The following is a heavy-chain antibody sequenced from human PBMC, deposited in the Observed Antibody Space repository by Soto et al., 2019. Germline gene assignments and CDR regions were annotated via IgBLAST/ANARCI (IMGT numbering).Heavy chain of an antibody. J-gene: IGHJ4*02. D-gene: IGHD3-22*01. CDR1: GYTFTNYW. CDR2: TDPSDSYS. CDR3: ARQTAYYDGSGYYVY. Sequence: GESLKISCKGSGYTFTNYWITWVRQMPGKGLERMGRTDPSDSYSNYSPSFQGHVTISIDKSISTAYLQWSSLQASDTAMYYCARQTAYYDGSGYYVYWGQGTLVTVSS. V-gene: IGHV5-10-1*01.